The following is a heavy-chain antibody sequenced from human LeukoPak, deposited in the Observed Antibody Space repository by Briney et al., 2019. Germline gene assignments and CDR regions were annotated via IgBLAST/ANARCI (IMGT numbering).Heavy chain of an antibody. V-gene: IGHV4-34*01. CDR1: GGSFSGHY. CDR3: ARMKQWLAYMDV. Sequence: SETLSLTCAVYGGSFSGHYWSWIRQPPGKGLEWIREINHSGSTNYNPSLKSRVTISVDTSKNQFSLKLSSVTAADTAVYYCARMKQWLAYMDVWGKGTTVTVSS. D-gene: IGHD6-19*01. CDR2: INHSGST. J-gene: IGHJ6*03.